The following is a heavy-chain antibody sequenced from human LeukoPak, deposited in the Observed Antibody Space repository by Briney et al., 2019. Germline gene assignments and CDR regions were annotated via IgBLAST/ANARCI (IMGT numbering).Heavy chain of an antibody. D-gene: IGHD5-24*01. CDR2: ISYDGSNK. J-gene: IGHJ4*02. V-gene: IGHV3-30-3*01. Sequence: GRSLRLSCAASGFTFSSYAMHWVCQAPGKGLEWVAVISYDGSNKYYADSVKGRFTISRDNSKNTLYLQMNSLRAEDTAVYYCARGEMATILDYWGQGTLVTVSS. CDR3: ARGEMATILDY. CDR1: GFTFSSYA.